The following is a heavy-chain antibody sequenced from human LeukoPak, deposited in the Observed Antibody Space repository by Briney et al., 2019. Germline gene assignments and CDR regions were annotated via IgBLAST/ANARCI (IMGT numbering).Heavy chain of an antibody. Sequence: GGSLRLSCAASGFTFSSYAMSWVRQAPGKGLEWVSAFSGGGDSFYADSVKGRFTISRDSSKRILYLQMNSVRAEDTAIYYCGKEVERHFDLKYWGQGTLVTVSS. CDR1: GFTFSSYA. CDR3: GKEVERHFDLKY. V-gene: IGHV3-23*01. CDR2: FSGGGDS. J-gene: IGHJ4*02.